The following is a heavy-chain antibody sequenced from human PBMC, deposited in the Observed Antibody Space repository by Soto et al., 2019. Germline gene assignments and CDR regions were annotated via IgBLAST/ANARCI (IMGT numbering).Heavy chain of an antibody. CDR3: AKGRIQLWLLGGYFDY. V-gene: IGHV3-30*18. CDR2: ISYDGSNK. CDR1: GFTFSSYG. Sequence: QVQLVESGGGVVQPGRSLRLSCAASGFTFSSYGMHWVRQAPGKGLEWVAVISYDGSNKYYADSVKGRFTSSRDNSKKTLYMQINCLRAEDTAVYYWAKGRIQLWLLGGYFDYWGQGSLVTVSS. J-gene: IGHJ4*02. D-gene: IGHD5-18*01.